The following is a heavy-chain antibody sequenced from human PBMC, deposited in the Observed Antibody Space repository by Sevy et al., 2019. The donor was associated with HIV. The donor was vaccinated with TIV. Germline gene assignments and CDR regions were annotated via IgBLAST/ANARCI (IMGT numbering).Heavy chain of an antibody. J-gene: IGHJ5*02. D-gene: IGHD3-3*01. V-gene: IGHV3-30*04. CDR2: ISYDGSNK. Sequence: GGSQRLSCAASGFTFSSYAMHWVRQAPGKGLEWVAVISYDGSNKYYADSVKGRFTISRDNSKNTLYLQMNSLRAEDTAVYYCARDRFGPFDPWGQGTLVTVSS. CDR3: ARDRFGPFDP. CDR1: GFTFSSYA.